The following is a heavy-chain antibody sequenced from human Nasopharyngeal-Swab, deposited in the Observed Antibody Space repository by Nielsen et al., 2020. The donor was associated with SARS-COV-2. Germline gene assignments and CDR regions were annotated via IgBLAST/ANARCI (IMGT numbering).Heavy chain of an antibody. D-gene: IGHD6-13*01. J-gene: IGHJ4*02. CDR2: MWYDGSSK. V-gene: IGHV3-33*01. CDR1: GFNFNSYG. Sequence: GGSLRLSCAASGFNFNSYGMHWVRQAPGKGLEWVAVMWYDGSSKKYGNSVKGRSTISRDNSKKTLYLQMNSLRAEDTAVYYCARDLMAAPDYWGQGTLVTVSS. CDR3: ARDLMAAPDY.